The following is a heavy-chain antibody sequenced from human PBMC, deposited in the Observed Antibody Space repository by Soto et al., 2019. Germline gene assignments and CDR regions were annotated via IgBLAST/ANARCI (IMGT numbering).Heavy chain of an antibody. CDR1: GFTFSSYG. CDR2: ISYDGSNK. V-gene: IGHV3-30*18. CDR3: AKDSGLSTPFDY. J-gene: IGHJ4*02. Sequence: GGSLRLSCAASGFTFSSYGMHWVRQAPGKGLEWVAVISYDGSNKYYADSVKGRFTISRDNSKNTLYLQMSSLRAEDTAVYYCAKDSGLSTPFDYWGQGTLVTVSS.